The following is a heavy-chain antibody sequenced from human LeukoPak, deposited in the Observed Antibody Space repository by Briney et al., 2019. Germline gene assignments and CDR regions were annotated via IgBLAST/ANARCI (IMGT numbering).Heavy chain of an antibody. J-gene: IGHJ4*02. CDR2: ISGSGSTI. CDR1: GFTFRSYE. Sequence: QPGGSLRLSCAASGFTFRSYEMNWVRQAPGKGLEWVSYISGSGSTIHYADSVKGRFTISRDNAKNSLYLQMNSLRAEDTANYFWAREWAPPGIGRYYFDHWGQGTRVTVSS. CDR3: AREWAPPGIGRYYFDH. D-gene: IGHD6-13*01. V-gene: IGHV3-48*03.